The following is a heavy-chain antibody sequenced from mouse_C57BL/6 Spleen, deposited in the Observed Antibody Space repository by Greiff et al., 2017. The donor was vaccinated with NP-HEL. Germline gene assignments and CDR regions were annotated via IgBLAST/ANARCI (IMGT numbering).Heavy chain of an antibody. Sequence: VQLQQPGTELVKPGASVKLSCKASGYTFTSYWMHWVKQRPGQGLEWIGNINPSNGGPNYNEKFKSKATLTVDKSSSTSYMQRSILTSEYSAVYYCATYYDGYYVGYWGQGTTLTVSS. D-gene: IGHD2-3*01. V-gene: IGHV1-53*01. CDR2: INPSNGGP. CDR1: GYTFTSYW. J-gene: IGHJ2*01. CDR3: ATYYDGYYVGY.